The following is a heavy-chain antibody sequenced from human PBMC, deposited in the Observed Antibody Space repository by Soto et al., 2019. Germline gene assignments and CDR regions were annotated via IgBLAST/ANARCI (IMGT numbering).Heavy chain of an antibody. CDR1: GYTFTAYY. CDR2: INTKFSDT. Sequence: QVQLVQSGAEVKEPGDSVRVSCEASGYTFTAYYIHWVRQAPGQGLEWMGWINTKFSDTTYAQDFQGRVSMTRDMSISTVYMELSRLTAGDTAIYYCARNMDYYYGPGSGNGHGFWGQGTTVTVFS. D-gene: IGHD3-10*01. V-gene: IGHV1-2*02. J-gene: IGHJ6*02. CDR3: ARNMDYYYGPGSGNGHGF.